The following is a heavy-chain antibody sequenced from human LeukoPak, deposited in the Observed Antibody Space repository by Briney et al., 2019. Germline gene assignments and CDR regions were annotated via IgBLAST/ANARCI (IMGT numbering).Heavy chain of an antibody. CDR1: GGSFSGYY. D-gene: IGHD3-3*01. Sequence: SETLSLTCAVYGGSFSGYYWSWIRQPPGRGLEWIGEINHSGSTNYNPSLKSRVTISVDTSKNQFSLKLSSVTAADTAVYYCARGRFQFLTIFGVVTKDYFDYWGQGTLVTVSS. V-gene: IGHV4-34*01. CDR3: ARGRFQFLTIFGVVTKDYFDY. CDR2: INHSGST. J-gene: IGHJ4*02.